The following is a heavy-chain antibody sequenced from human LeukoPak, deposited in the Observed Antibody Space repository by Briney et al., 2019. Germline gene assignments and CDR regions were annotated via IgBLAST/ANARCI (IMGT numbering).Heavy chain of an antibody. CDR1: GFIFSHYG. Sequence: GGSLRLSCAASGFIFSHYGMNWVRQAPGKGLEWVSYISSSGSTIYYADSVKGRFTISRDNAKNSLYLQMNSLRAEDTAVYYCARGYDILTGHTFFDYWGQGTLVTVSS. D-gene: IGHD3-9*01. V-gene: IGHV3-48*04. CDR2: ISSSGSTI. CDR3: ARGYDILTGHTFFDY. J-gene: IGHJ4*02.